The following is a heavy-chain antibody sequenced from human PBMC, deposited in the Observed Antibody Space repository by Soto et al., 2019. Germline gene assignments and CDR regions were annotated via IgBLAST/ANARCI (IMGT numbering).Heavy chain of an antibody. J-gene: IGHJ4*02. CDR2: ISTDTGNT. D-gene: IGHD3-22*01. CDR3: ARAHDYDSSGYYLPGY. CDR1: GYTFTSYG. Sequence: QVQLVQSGAEVKKPGASVKVSCKASGYTFTSYGISWVRQAPGEGLEWMGWISTDTGNTNYAQKLQGRVPMTTDTSTSTAYMALRSLRSDDTAVYYCARAHDYDSSGYYLPGYWGQGTLVTVSS. V-gene: IGHV1-18*04.